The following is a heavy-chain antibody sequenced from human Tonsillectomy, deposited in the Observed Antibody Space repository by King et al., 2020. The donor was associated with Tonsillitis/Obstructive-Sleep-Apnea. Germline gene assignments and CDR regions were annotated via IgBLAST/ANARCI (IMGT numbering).Heavy chain of an antibody. CDR1: GFPFSSYW. CDR2: INSDGSST. CDR3: AREGYSSSSPIDY. J-gene: IGHJ4*02. V-gene: IGHV3-74*01. D-gene: IGHD6-6*01. Sequence: VQLVESGGGLVQPGGSLRLSCAASGFPFSSYWMHWVRQAPGKGLVWVSRINSDGSSTRYADSVKGRFTISRDKAKNTLYLQMNSLRAKDTAVYYCAREGYSSSSPIDYWGQGTLVTVSS.